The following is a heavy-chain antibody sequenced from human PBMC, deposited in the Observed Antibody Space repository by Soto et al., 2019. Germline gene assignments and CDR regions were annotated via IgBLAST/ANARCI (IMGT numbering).Heavy chain of an antibody. J-gene: IGHJ4*02. V-gene: IGHV3-23*01. Sequence: RGSLRLSCAASGFTFSGYAMSWVRQAPGKGLEWVSAISGSGGSTYYADSVKGRFTISRDNSKNTLYLQMNSLRAEDTAVYYCAKSPGGMATISAAFDYWGQGTLVTVSS. CDR3: AKSPGGMATISAAFDY. CDR1: GFTFSGYA. D-gene: IGHD5-12*01. CDR2: ISGSGGST.